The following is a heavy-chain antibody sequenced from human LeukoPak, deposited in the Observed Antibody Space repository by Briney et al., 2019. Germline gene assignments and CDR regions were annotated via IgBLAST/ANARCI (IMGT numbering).Heavy chain of an antibody. Sequence: SGGSLRLSCAASGFTVSSNYMSWVRQAPGKGLEWVSVIYSGGSTYYADSVKGRFTISRDNSKNTLYLQMNSLRAEDTAVYYCAKRRTTAMVSYFDYWGQGTLVTVSS. V-gene: IGHV3-53*01. J-gene: IGHJ4*02. CDR1: GFTVSSNY. D-gene: IGHD5-18*01. CDR2: IYSGGST. CDR3: AKRRTTAMVSYFDY.